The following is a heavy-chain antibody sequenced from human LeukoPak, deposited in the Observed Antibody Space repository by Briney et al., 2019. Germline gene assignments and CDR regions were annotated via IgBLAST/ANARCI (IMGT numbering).Heavy chain of an antibody. D-gene: IGHD2-21*01. CDR3: ARDTHTLSSYDYYGMDV. CDR1: GGSISSGDYY. Sequence: PSETLSLTCTVSGGSISSGDYYWSWIRQPPGKGLEWIGYIYYSVSTYYNPSLKSRVTISVDTSKNQFSLKLSSVTAADTAVYYCARDTHTLSSYDYYGMDVWGQGTTVTVSS. J-gene: IGHJ6*02. V-gene: IGHV4-30-4*01. CDR2: IYYSVST.